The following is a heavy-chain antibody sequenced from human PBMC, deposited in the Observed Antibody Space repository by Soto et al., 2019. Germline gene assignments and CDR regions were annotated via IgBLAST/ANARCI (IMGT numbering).Heavy chain of an antibody. CDR2: ISSSGGTT. CDR3: ARAPVVFDCYGMDV. CDR1: GFTFSDFY. Sequence: GGSLILSCVGSGFTFSDFYMTWIRQAPGKGLEWISYISSSGGTTDFADSVKGRFTISRDNAKKSLYLRMDSLRAEDTAVYYCARAPVVFDCYGMDVWGQGTTVTVS. J-gene: IGHJ6*02. D-gene: IGHD3-22*01. V-gene: IGHV3-11*01.